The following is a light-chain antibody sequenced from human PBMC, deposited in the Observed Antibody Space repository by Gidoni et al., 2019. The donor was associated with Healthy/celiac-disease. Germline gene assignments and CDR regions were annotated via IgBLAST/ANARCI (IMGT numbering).Light chain of an antibody. V-gene: IGKV1-5*03. J-gene: IGKJ2*01. CDR1: QSISSW. CDR2: KAS. Sequence: DIQLTQSPSTLSASVGDRVTITCPASQSISSWLAWYQQKPGKAPKLLIYKASSLESGVPSRFSGSGSGTEFTLSISSLQPDDFATYYCQQYNTYSLTFGQGTKLEIK. CDR3: QQYNTYSLT.